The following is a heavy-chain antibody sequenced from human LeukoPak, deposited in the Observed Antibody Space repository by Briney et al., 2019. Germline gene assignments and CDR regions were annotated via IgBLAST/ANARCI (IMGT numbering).Heavy chain of an antibody. CDR2: INHSGST. V-gene: IGHV4-34*01. Sequence: KPSETLSLTCGVYGGSLRVYYWSWIRQPPGKGLEWIGEINHSGSTNYNPSLKSRVTISVDTPKNQFSLKLSSVTAADTAVYYCARWAHAFDIWGQGTMVTVSS. CDR3: ARWAHAFDI. CDR1: GGSLRVYY. J-gene: IGHJ3*02.